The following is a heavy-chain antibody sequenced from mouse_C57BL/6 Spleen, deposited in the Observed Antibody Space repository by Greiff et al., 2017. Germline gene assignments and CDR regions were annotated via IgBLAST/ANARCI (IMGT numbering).Heavy chain of an antibody. J-gene: IGHJ1*03. CDR3: ARGSKGWYFDV. Sequence: VQLQQPGAELVMPGASVKLSCKASGYTFTSYWMHWVKQRPGQGLEWIGEIDPSDSYTNYNQKFKGKSTLTVDKASSTAYMQLSSLTSEDTAVYYCARGSKGWYFDVWGTGTTVTVSS. V-gene: IGHV1-69*01. CDR1: GYTFTSYW. D-gene: IGHD1-1*01. CDR2: IDPSDSYT.